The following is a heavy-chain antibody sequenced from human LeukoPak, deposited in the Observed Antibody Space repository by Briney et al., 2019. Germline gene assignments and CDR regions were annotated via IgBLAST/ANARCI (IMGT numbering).Heavy chain of an antibody. CDR1: GYTFTSYD. Sequence: ASVKVSCKASGYTFTSYDINWVRQATGQGLEWMGWMNPNSGNTGYAQKFQGRVTITRNTSISTAYMELSGLGSEDTAVYYCARDPGIAVAGSTDAFDIWGQGTMVTVSS. J-gene: IGHJ3*02. D-gene: IGHD6-19*01. CDR2: MNPNSGNT. V-gene: IGHV1-8*03. CDR3: ARDPGIAVAGSTDAFDI.